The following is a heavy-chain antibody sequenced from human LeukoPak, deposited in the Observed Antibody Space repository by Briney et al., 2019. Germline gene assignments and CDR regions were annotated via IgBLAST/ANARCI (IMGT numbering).Heavy chain of an antibody. D-gene: IGHD3-10*01. CDR2: IIPIFGTA. Sequence: SVTVSCKASGGTFSSYAISWVRQAPGQGLEWMGGIIPIFGTANYAKKFQGRVTITADESTSTAYMELSSLRPEDTAVYYCASGKYYYGSGSYPYGGYYFDYWGQGTLVTVSA. CDR3: ASGKYYYGSGSYPYGGYYFDY. V-gene: IGHV1-69*01. J-gene: IGHJ4*02. CDR1: GGTFSSYA.